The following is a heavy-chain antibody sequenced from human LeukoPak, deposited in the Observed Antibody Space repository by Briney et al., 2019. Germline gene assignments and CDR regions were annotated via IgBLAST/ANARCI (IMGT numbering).Heavy chain of an antibody. CDR3: ATDLGQQPAG. V-gene: IGHV4-30-4*01. CDR1: GVSISSGGYY. D-gene: IGHD6-13*01. CDR2: IYYTGST. J-gene: IGHJ4*02. Sequence: SQTLSLTCTVSGVSISSGGYYWSWIRQPPGQGLEWIGYIYYTGSTYYNPSLKSRVTISIDTSKNQFSLKLSSVTATDTAVYYCATDLGQQPAGWGQGTLVTVS.